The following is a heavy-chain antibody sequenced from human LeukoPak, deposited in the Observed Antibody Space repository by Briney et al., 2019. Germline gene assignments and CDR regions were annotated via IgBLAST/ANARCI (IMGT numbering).Heavy chain of an antibody. CDR3: ARVCSRSPRNWFDP. CDR1: GYTFTSYG. Sequence: ASGKVSCKASGYTFTSYGISWGRQAPGQGLEGMGGISAYNGNTNYAQKHPGRVTMTTDTTTSTAYMELRSLRSDDTVVYYCARVCSRSPRNWFDPWGQGTLVTVSS. CDR2: ISAYNGNT. V-gene: IGHV1-18*01. J-gene: IGHJ5*02. D-gene: IGHD6-6*01.